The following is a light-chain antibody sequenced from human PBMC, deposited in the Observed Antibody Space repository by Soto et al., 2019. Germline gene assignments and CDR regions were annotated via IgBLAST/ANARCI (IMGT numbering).Light chain of an antibody. CDR1: SSNIGSKT. Sequence: QSVLTQPPSASGTPGQRVTISCSGSSSNIGSKTVNWYQQLPGTAPKLLFYSNNQRPSGVPDRFSSSKSGTSASRAISGLQSEDEADYHCAAWDDSLNGPVFGGGTKVPVL. CDR3: AAWDDSLNGPV. J-gene: IGLJ3*02. V-gene: IGLV1-44*01. CDR2: SNN.